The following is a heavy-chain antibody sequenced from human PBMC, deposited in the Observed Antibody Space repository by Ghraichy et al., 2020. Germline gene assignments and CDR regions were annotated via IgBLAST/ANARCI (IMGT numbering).Heavy chain of an antibody. CDR3: ARDSGYYYGSGSYYPDY. V-gene: IGHV1-18*01. J-gene: IGHJ4*02. CDR2: ISAYNGNT. CDR1: GYTFTSYG. Sequence: ASVKVSCKASGYTFTSYGISWVRQAPGQGLEWMGWISAYNGNTNYAQKLQGRVTMTPDTSTSTAYMELRSLRSDDTAVYYCARDSGYYYGSGSYYPDYWGQGTLVTVSS. D-gene: IGHD3-10*01.